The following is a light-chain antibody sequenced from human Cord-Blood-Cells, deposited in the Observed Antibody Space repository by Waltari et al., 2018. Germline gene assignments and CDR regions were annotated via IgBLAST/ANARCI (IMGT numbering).Light chain of an antibody. CDR3: QQSYSTPPWT. V-gene: IGKV1-39*01. CDR2: AAS. Sequence: DIQMTQSPSSLSASVGDRVTIPCRASQSISSYLNWYQQKPGKAPKLQIYAASSLQSGVASRFSGSGSGTDFTLTISSLQPEDFVTYYCQQSYSTPPWTFGQGTKVEIK. J-gene: IGKJ1*01. CDR1: QSISSY.